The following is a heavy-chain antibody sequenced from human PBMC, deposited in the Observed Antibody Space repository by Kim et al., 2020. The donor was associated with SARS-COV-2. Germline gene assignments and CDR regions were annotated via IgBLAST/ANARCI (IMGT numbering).Heavy chain of an antibody. CDR2: ISGSGSTT. J-gene: IGHJ5*02. D-gene: IGHD1-26*01. CDR1: EFTFSNYA. Sequence: GGSLRLSCAASEFTFSNYAMTWVRQAPGKGLEWVSSISGSGSTTFYAGSVKGRFTISRDNSKNTLYLQMNSLRVEDTAVYYCAKSLTGSYFKGGFDPWGRGTLVTVSS. V-gene: IGHV3-23*01. CDR3: AKSLTGSYFKGGFDP.